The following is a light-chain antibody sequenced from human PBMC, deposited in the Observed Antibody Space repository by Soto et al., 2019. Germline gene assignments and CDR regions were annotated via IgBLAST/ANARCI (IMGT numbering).Light chain of an antibody. CDR3: QQYGSSPIT. CDR1: QSVSSSY. Sequence: EIVLTQSPGTLSLSPGERATLSCRASQSVSSSYLALYQQKPGQAPRLLIYGASSRTTGIPDRFSGSASGTDFTLTISRLEPEDFTVYYCQQYGSSPITFGQGTRLEIK. V-gene: IGKV3-20*01. J-gene: IGKJ5*01. CDR2: GAS.